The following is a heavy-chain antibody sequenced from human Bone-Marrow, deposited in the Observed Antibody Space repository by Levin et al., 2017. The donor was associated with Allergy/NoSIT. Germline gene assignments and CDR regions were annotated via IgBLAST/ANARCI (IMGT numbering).Heavy chain of an antibody. CDR3: AKDVVFRYSSSSKAGGTDY. CDR1: GFTFSSYA. D-gene: IGHD6-6*01. Sequence: GGSLRLSCAASGFTFSSYAMSWVRQAPGKGLEWVSAISGSGGSTYYADSVKGRFTISRDNSKNTLYLQMNSMRAEDTAVYYCAKDVVFRYSSSSKAGGTDYWGQGTLVTVSS. V-gene: IGHV3-23*01. CDR2: ISGSGGST. J-gene: IGHJ4*02.